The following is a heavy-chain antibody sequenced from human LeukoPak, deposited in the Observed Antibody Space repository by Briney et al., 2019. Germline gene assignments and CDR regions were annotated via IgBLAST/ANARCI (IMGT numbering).Heavy chain of an antibody. J-gene: IGHJ4*02. CDR3: ARGAPSDY. CDR2: IYTSGTT. V-gene: IGHV4-61*02. CDR1: GGSISSGSISSYY. Sequence: TLSLTCTVSGGSISSGSISSYYWSWVRQPAGKGLEWIGRIYTSGTTNYNPSLKSRVTMSVDTSKNQFSLKLNSVTAADTAVYYCARGAPSDYWGQGTLVTFSS.